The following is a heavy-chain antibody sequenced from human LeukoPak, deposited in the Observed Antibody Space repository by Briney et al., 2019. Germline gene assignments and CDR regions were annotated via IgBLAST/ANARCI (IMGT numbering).Heavy chain of an antibody. Sequence: GGSLTLSCAASGFTFSGSAIHWVRQSSGKGLEWVGQIDKKDKGYATATAYAASVKGRFTISRDDSINTAYLQMKSLKTEDTALYYCTRDSGTYNWFDPWGQGTLVTVSS. CDR1: GFTFSGSA. CDR3: TRDSGTYNWFDP. V-gene: IGHV3-73*01. CDR2: IDKKDKGYATAT. D-gene: IGHD1-26*01. J-gene: IGHJ5*02.